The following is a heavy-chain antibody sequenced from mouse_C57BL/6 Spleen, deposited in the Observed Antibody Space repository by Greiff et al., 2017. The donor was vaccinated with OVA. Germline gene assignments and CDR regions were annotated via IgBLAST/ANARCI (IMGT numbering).Heavy chain of an antibody. CDR3: ARRSNLDYYAMDY. CDR2: IDPSDSYT. J-gene: IGHJ4*01. Sequence: QVQLQQPGAELVKPGASVKLSCKASGYTFTSYWMQWVKQRPGQGLEWIGEIDPSDSYTNYNQKFKGKATLTVDTSSSTAYMQLSSLTSEDSAVYYCARRSNLDYYAMDYWGQGTSVTVSS. D-gene: IGHD2-5*01. V-gene: IGHV1-50*01. CDR1: GYTFTSYW.